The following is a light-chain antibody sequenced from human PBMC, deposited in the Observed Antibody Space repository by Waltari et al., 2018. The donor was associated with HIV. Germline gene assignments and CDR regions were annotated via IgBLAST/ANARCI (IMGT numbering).Light chain of an antibody. CDR2: KAK. CDR3: LSADSSGTYWV. CDR1: ALPKKY. V-gene: IGLV3-16*01. J-gene: IGLJ3*02. Sequence: SYELTQPPSVSVSQGQMARITCSGEALPKKYVSWYQQKPGQAPALVREKAKERPSGIPERFSGSSAGTMVTLTISGVQAEDEADYYCLSADSSGTYWVFGGGTEVTVL.